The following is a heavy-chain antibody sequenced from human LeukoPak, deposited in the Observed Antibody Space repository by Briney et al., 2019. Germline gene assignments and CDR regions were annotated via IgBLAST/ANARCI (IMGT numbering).Heavy chain of an antibody. J-gene: IGHJ4*02. Sequence: ASVKVSCKASGYAFTGYYMHWVRQAPGQGLEWMGWINPNSGGTNYAQKFQGRVAMTRDTSISTAYMELSRLRSDDTAVYYCARDLSTAKYYDFWSGYYGVDYRGQGTLVTVSS. CDR2: INPNSGGT. CDR3: ARDLSTAKYYDFWSGYYGVDY. CDR1: GYAFTGYY. D-gene: IGHD3-3*01. V-gene: IGHV1-2*02.